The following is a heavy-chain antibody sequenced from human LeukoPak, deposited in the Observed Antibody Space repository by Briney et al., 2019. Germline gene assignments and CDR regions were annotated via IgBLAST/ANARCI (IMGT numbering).Heavy chain of an antibody. D-gene: IGHD3-22*01. CDR1: GGTFSSYA. V-gene: IGHV1-69*04. Sequence: SVKVSCKASGGTFSSYAISWVRQAPGQGLEWMGRIIPILGIANYAQKFQGRVTITADKSTSAAYMELSSLRSEDTAVYYCARGRGYYDSSGYYYVGAFDIWGQGTMVTVSS. J-gene: IGHJ3*02. CDR2: IIPILGIA. CDR3: ARGRGYYDSSGYYYVGAFDI.